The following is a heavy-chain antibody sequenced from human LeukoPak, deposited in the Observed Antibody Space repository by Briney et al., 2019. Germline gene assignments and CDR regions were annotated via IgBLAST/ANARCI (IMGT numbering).Heavy chain of an antibody. CDR1: GFTFSGSA. CDR2: IRSKANSYAT. Sequence: GESLKLSCAASGFTFSGSAMHWVRQTSGKGLEWVGRIRSKANSYATAYAASVKGRFTISRDDSKNTAYLQMNSLKTEDTAVYYCTRLARSITMVRGVILIYYYYYGMDVWGKGTAVTVSS. J-gene: IGHJ6*04. D-gene: IGHD3-10*01. CDR3: TRLARSITMVRGVILIYYYYYGMDV. V-gene: IGHV3-73*01.